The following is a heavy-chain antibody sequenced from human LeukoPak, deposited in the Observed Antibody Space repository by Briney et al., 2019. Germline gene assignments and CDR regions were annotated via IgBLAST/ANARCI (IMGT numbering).Heavy chain of an antibody. J-gene: IGHJ4*02. D-gene: IGHD2-2*01. CDR1: GYTFSGYA. Sequence: ASVTVSCTASGYTFSGYAMHWVRQAPGQRFEWMGWIDAGNGDTRYSQKFQGRVTITRDTSASTAYIELGSLRSEDTAMYYCARGSTSDWPLDHWGQETLVTISS. CDR3: ARGSTSDWPLDH. CDR2: IDAGNGDT. V-gene: IGHV1-3*01.